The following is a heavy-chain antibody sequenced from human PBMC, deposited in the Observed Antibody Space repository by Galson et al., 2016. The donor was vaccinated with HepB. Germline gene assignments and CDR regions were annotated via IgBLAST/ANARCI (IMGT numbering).Heavy chain of an antibody. V-gene: IGHV5-51*01. D-gene: IGHD3-3*01. Sequence: QSGAEVKKPGESLKISCKGSGYRFSSYWIVWVRQMPGKGLEWMGIIYPGDSDTRYSPSFQGQVTISADKSISTAYLQWSSLKASDTAMYYCARVKSEYYDFWGGPQYYGMDVWGQGTTVSVSS. CDR1: GYRFSSYW. CDR2: IYPGDSDT. CDR3: ARVKSEYYDFWGGPQYYGMDV. J-gene: IGHJ6*02.